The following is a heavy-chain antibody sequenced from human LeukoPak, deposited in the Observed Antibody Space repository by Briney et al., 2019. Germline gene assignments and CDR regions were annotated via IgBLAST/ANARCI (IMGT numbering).Heavy chain of an antibody. J-gene: IGHJ5*02. CDR2: ISGTGANT. D-gene: IGHD6-13*01. CDR1: GFTFSSYG. CDR3: AKRRYDTSSLDWFDP. V-gene: IGHV3-23*01. Sequence: GGSLRLSCAASGFTFSSYGMSWVRQAPGKGLEWVSTISGTGANTYYADSVKGRFTISRDNSKSMLYLQMNSLRVEDAAVYYCAKRRYDTSSLDWFDPWGQGTLVTVSS.